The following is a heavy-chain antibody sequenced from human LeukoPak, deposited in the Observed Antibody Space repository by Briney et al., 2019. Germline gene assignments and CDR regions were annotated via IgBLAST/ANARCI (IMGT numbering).Heavy chain of an antibody. J-gene: IGHJ5*02. D-gene: IGHD2-2*01. Sequence: SETLSLTCTVSGDSISSYYWSWIRQPPGKGLEWIGYIYYSGSTNYNPSLKSRVTISVDTSKNQFSLKLSSVTAADTAVYYCARDSCSSTSCPSTQLWLPWFDPWGQGTLVTVSP. CDR1: GDSISSYY. CDR2: IYYSGST. V-gene: IGHV4-59*01. CDR3: ARDSCSSTSCPSTQLWLPWFDP.